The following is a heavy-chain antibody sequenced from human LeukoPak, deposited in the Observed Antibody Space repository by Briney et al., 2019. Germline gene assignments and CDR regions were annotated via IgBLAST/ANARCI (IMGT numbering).Heavy chain of an antibody. D-gene: IGHD4-17*01. CDR1: GYSFTGYW. J-gene: IGHJ4*02. CDR3: ARRDDYGDYVSWYFDY. V-gene: IGHV5-51*01. CDR2: IYPGDSDT. Sequence: GESLKISCKGSGYSFTGYWIGWVRQMPGKGLEWMGIIYPGDSDTRYSPSFQGQVTISADKSISTAYLQWSSLKASDTAMYYCARRDDYGDYVSWYFDYWGQGTLVTVSS.